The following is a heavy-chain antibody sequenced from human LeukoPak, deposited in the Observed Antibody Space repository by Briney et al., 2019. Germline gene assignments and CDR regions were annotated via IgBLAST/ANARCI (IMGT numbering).Heavy chain of an antibody. Sequence: PGGSLRLSCAASGFTFSSYAMHWVRQAPGKGLEYVSAISSNGGSTNYADSVKGRFTISRDNSKNTLYLQMSSLRAEDTAVYYCVNRGYTYGYHYWGQGTLVTVSS. V-gene: IGHV3-64D*06. CDR1: GFTFSSYA. J-gene: IGHJ4*02. D-gene: IGHD5-18*01. CDR2: ISSNGGST. CDR3: VNRGYTYGYHY.